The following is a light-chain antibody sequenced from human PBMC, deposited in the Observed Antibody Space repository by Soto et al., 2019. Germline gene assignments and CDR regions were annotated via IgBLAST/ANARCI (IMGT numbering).Light chain of an antibody. CDR3: SSYTSSTILVV. Sequence: QSVLTQPASVSGSPGQSITISCTGTISDVGGYNYVSWYQQHPGKAPKLMIYEVSNRPSGVSNRFSASKSGNTASLTISGPQAEDEADYYCSSYTSSTILVVFGGGTKVTVL. CDR1: ISDVGGYNY. V-gene: IGLV2-14*01. J-gene: IGLJ2*01. CDR2: EVS.